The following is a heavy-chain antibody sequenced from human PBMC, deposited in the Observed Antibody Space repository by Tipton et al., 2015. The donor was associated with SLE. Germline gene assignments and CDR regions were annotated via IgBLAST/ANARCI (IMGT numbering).Heavy chain of an antibody. Sequence: QSGAEVKKPGSSVKVSCKASGGTFSSYAISWVRQAPGQGLEWMGGIIPIFGTANYAQKFQGRVTITADKSTSTAYMELSSLRSGEPAVYYCARSRASSSLNYFDYWGQGTLVTVSS. V-gene: IGHV1-69*06. CDR2: IIPIFGTA. D-gene: IGHD6-13*01. CDR3: ARSRASSSLNYFDY. CDR1: GGTFSSYA. J-gene: IGHJ4*02.